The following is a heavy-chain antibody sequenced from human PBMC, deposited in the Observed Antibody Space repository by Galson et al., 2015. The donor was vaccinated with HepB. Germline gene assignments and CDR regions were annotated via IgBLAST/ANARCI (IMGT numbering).Heavy chain of an antibody. CDR1: GFTFSSYA. J-gene: IGHJ4*02. D-gene: IGHD3-22*01. Sequence: SLRLSCAASGFTFSSYAMHWVRQAPGKGLEYVSAISSNGGSTYYADSVKGRFTISRDNSKNTLYLQMSSLRAEDTAVYYCVKGSLSTNYYDSSGYYYGFDYWGQGTLVTVSS. CDR2: ISSNGGST. V-gene: IGHV3-64D*09. CDR3: VKGSLSTNYYDSSGYYYGFDY.